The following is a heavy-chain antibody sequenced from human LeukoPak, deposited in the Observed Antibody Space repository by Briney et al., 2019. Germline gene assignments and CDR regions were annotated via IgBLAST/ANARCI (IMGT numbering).Heavy chain of an antibody. CDR3: VRATLWFGELLSGDYYYYYMDV. CDR2: IYYSGST. CDR1: GGSISSYY. J-gene: IGHJ6*03. V-gene: IGHV4-59*01. D-gene: IGHD3-10*01. Sequence: PSETLSLTCTVSGGSISSYYWSWIRQPPGKGLEWIGYIYYSGSTNYNPSLKSRVTISVDTSKNQFSLKLSSVTAADTAVYYCVRATLWFGELLSGDYYYYYMDVWGKGTTVTVSS.